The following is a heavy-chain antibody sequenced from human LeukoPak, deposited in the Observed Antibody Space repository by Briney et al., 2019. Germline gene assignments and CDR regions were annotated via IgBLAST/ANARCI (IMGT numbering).Heavy chain of an antibody. CDR2: ISWNSGSI. Sequence: GGSLRLSCAASGFTFDDYAMHWVRQAPGKGLEWVSGISWNSGSIGYADSVKGRFTISRDNAKNSLYLQMNSLRAEDTALYYCAKDIMGVRGVSFDYWGQGTLVTVSS. J-gene: IGHJ4*02. CDR1: GFTFDDYA. CDR3: AKDIMGVRGVSFDY. V-gene: IGHV3-9*01. D-gene: IGHD3-10*01.